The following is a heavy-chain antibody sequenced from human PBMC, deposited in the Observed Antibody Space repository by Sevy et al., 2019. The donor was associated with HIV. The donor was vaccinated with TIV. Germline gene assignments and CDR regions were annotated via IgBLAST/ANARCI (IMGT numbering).Heavy chain of an antibody. J-gene: IGHJ4*02. CDR3: ARDFGVGAYYFDY. Sequence: GGSLRLSCAASGFTFSRYGLHWVRQVPGKGLEWVAVIWYDGSKKYYGDTVKGRFTISRDDSKNTLYLQMNSLRAEDTAVHFCARDFGVGAYYFDYWGQGTLVTVSS. CDR1: GFTFSRYG. V-gene: IGHV3-33*01. D-gene: IGHD3-3*01. CDR2: IWYDGSKK.